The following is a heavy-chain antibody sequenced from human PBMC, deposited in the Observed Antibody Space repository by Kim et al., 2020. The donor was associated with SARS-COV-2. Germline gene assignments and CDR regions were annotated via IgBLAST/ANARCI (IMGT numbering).Heavy chain of an antibody. D-gene: IGHD2-21*01. V-gene: IGHV3-21*01. Sequence: GGSLRLSCAASGLTFSCYSMNWVRQAPGKGLAWVSSISSSSSYIYYADSVKGRFTISRDKAKNSLYLQMNSLRAEDTAVYYCARDPYGGDLFYYYYGMDVWGQGTTVTVSS. CDR1: GLTFSCYS. CDR2: ISSSSSYI. CDR3: ARDPYGGDLFYYYYGMDV. J-gene: IGHJ6*02.